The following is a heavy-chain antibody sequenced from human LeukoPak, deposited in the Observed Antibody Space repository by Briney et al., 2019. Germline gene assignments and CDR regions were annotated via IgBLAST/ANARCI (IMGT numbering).Heavy chain of an antibody. Sequence: GGSLRLSCTASGFTFGDYALSWVRQAPGKGLEWVGFVRSKRYGGTTDYAASVKGRFTISRDDSKSIAYLQMDSLKTEDTAVYSCSTGRSMTTVSTDYWGQGTLVTVSS. D-gene: IGHD4-11*01. V-gene: IGHV3-49*04. CDR2: VRSKRYGGTT. CDR3: STGRSMTTVSTDY. CDR1: GFTFGDYA. J-gene: IGHJ4*02.